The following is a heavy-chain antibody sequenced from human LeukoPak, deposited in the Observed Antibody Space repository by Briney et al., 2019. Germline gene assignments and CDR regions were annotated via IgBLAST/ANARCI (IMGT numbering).Heavy chain of an antibody. J-gene: IGHJ5*02. Sequence: TSETLSLTCTVSGGFISSYYWSWIRQPPGKGLEWIGYIYYSGSTNYNPSLKSRVTISVDTSKNQFSLKLSSVTAADTAVYYCARSPQGTANTANWLDPWGQGTLVTVSS. CDR1: GGFISSYY. CDR3: ARSPQGTANTANWLDP. V-gene: IGHV4-59*01. D-gene: IGHD1-14*01. CDR2: IYYSGST.